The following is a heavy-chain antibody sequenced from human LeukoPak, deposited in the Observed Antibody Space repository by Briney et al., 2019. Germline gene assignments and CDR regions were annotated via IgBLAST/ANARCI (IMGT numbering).Heavy chain of an antibody. V-gene: IGHV1-24*01. CDR1: GYTLIELS. D-gene: IGHD2-2*01. CDR2: FVAEDTET. J-gene: IGHJ4*02. Sequence: ASVKVSCKVSGYTLIELSIHWVRQAPGKGLEWMGGFVAEDTETIYAQKFQGRVTMTEDTFTDTAYMELSSLTSEDTAVYYCVTEGYYASSFDYWGQGTLVTVSS. CDR3: VTEGYYASSFDY.